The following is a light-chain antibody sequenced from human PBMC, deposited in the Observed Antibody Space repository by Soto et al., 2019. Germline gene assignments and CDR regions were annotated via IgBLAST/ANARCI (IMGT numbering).Light chain of an antibody. CDR2: EVS. J-gene: IGLJ2*01. V-gene: IGLV2-23*02. Sequence: QSGLTQPASVSGSPGQSITISCTGTSSDVGNYNLVSWYQQHPGKAPKLMIYEVSKRPSGVSDRFSGSKSGNTASLTISGLQAEDEADYFCCSYAAITTPVIFGGGTKLTVL. CDR1: SSDVGNYNL. CDR3: CSYAAITTPVI.